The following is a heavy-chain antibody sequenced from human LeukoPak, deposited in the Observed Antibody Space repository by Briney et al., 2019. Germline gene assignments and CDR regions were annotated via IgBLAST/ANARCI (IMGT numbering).Heavy chain of an antibody. D-gene: IGHD2-21*02. CDR3: ASERAVTASQKAFDI. V-gene: IGHV4-59*01. J-gene: IGHJ3*02. CDR2: IYYSGST. CDR1: GDSLSNYY. Sequence: SEALSLTCTVSGDSLSNYYWSWIRQPPGKGLEWIGYIYYSGSTNYNPSFKSRITISVDTSKNQFSLKLSSVTAADTAIYYCASERAVTASQKAFDIWGHGTMVTVSS.